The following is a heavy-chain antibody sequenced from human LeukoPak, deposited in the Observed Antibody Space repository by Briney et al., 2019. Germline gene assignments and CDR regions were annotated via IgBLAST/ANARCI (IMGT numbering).Heavy chain of an antibody. J-gene: IGHJ6*03. Sequence: GASVKVSCKVFGYTLTELSMHWVRQAPGKGLEWMGGFDPEDGETIYAQKFQGRVTMTEDTSTDTAYMELSSLRSEDTAVYYCATRVYGDYLYYYYMDVWGKGTTVTVSS. D-gene: IGHD4-17*01. CDR1: GYTLTELS. V-gene: IGHV1-24*01. CDR2: FDPEDGET. CDR3: ATRVYGDYLYYYYMDV.